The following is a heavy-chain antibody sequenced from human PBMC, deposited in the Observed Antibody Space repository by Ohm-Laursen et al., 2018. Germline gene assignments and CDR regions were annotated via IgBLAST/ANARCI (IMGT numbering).Heavy chain of an antibody. Sequence: PSETLSLTCTVTGGSISSFYWSWIRQPAGRGLEWIGRMSTSGSTTHSTTYNPSLNSRLTLSLDTSKNQFSLILTSVTAADTAVYYCARLDSGDDYWGQGTLVSVSS. D-gene: IGHD4-17*01. CDR3: ARLDSGDDY. V-gene: IGHV4-4*07. CDR2: MSTSGSTTHST. J-gene: IGHJ4*02. CDR1: GGSISSFY.